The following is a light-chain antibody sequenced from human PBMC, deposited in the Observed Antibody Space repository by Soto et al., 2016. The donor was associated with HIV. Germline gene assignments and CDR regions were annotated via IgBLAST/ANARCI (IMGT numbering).Light chain of an antibody. J-gene: IGKJ2*01. CDR2: AAS. CDR1: QGISSF. Sequence: DIQMTQSPSSLSASVGDRVTITCRASQGISSFLAWYQQKPGKIPKLLIYAASTLQSGVPSRFSGSGSGTEFTLTISSLQPEDFATYYCQQYDDYPYTFGQGTKLEIK. CDR3: QQYDDYPYT. V-gene: IGKV1-27*01.